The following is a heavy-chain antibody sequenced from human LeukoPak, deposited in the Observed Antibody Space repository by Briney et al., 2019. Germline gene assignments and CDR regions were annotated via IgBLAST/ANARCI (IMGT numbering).Heavy chain of an antibody. J-gene: IGHJ6*02. V-gene: IGHV6-1*01. Sequence: SQTLSLTCAISGDSVSSNFAAWNWIRQSPSRGLEWLGRTYYRSNWYNDYAVSLKSRITINADTSRNEFSLQLTSVTPEDTATYFCARDPTSRITPVNYVMDVWGQGTTVTVSS. D-gene: IGHD3-16*01. CDR2: TYYRSNWYN. CDR1: GDSVSSNFAA. CDR3: ARDPTSRITPVNYVMDV.